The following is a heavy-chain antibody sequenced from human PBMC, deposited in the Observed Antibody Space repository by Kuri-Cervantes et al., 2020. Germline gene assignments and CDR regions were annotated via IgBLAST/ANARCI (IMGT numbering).Heavy chain of an antibody. J-gene: IGHJ6*02. D-gene: IGHD3-22*01. V-gene: IGHV1-3*01. CDR3: ARDGARDSSPHGYYYYYGMDV. CDR1: GYTFTGYY. CDR2: INAGNGNT. Sequence: ASVKVSCKASGYTFTGYYMHWVRQAPGQGLEWMGWINAGNGNTKYSQKFQGRVTITRDTSASTAYMELSSLRSEDTAVYYCARDGARDSSPHGYYYYYGMDVWGQGTTVTVSS.